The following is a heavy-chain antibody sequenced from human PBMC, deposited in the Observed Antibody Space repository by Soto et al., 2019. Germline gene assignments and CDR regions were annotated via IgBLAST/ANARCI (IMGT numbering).Heavy chain of an antibody. CDR3: AHLPRDYDSSGAFDY. D-gene: IGHD3-22*01. V-gene: IGHV2-5*01. CDR2: IYWNDDK. CDR1: GFSLSTSGVG. Sequence: SGPTLVNPTQTLTLTCTFSGFSLSTSGVGVGWIRQPPGKALEWLALIYWNDDKRYSPSLKGRLTITKDTSKNQVVLTMTNMDPVDTATYYCAHLPRDYDSSGAFDYWGQGTLVTVSS. J-gene: IGHJ4*02.